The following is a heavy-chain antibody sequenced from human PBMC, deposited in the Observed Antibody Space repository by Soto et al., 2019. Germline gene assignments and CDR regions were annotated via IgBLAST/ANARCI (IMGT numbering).Heavy chain of an antibody. CDR2: IYYSGST. Sequence: PSETLSLTCTVSGGSISSGGYYWSWIRQHPGKGLEWIGYIYYSGSTYYNPSLKSRVTISVDTSKNQFSLKLSSVTAADTAVYYCARAPNLSSTSRYAENAIDIWGQGTMVTVSS. CDR1: GGSISSGGYY. V-gene: IGHV4-31*03. D-gene: IGHD2-2*01. J-gene: IGHJ3*02. CDR3: ARAPNLSSTSRYAENAIDI.